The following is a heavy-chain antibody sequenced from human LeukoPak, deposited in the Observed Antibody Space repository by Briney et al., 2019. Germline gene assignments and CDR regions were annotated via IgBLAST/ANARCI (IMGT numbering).Heavy chain of an antibody. CDR1: GFTFSSYS. Sequence: GGSLRLSCAASGFTFSSYSMNWVRQAPGKGPEWVSSISGPGRSTYYADSVRGRFTISRDNSKNTLYLLMNSLRAEDTAIYYCAKDGSGDTAYFYYYMDVWGKGTTVTVSS. CDR3: AKDGSGDTAYFYYYMDV. D-gene: IGHD5-18*01. CDR2: ISGPGRST. J-gene: IGHJ6*03. V-gene: IGHV3-23*01.